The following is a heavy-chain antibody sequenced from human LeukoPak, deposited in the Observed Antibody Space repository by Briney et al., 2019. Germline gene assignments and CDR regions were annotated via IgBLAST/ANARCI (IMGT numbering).Heavy chain of an antibody. J-gene: IGHJ4*02. CDR3: ARDVSSGYYPD. D-gene: IGHD3-22*01. CDR1: GGSISSYY. V-gene: IGHV4-59*01. Sequence: SETLSLTCTVSGGSISSYYWSWIRQPPGKGLEWIGYIYYSGSTNYNPSLKSRVTISVDTSKNQFSLKLSSATAADTAVYYCARDVSSGYYPDWGQGTLVTVSS. CDR2: IYYSGST.